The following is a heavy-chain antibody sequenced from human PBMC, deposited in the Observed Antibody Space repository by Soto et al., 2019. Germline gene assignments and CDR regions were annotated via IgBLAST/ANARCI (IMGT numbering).Heavy chain of an antibody. CDR3: ARQDGDGLFYFDY. CDR2: IYPRDSDA. Sequence: GESLKISCTTSGYNFSIYWIAWVRQMPGKDLEWMGVIYPRDSDARYSPSFQGQVTLSVDRSISTAYLQWNSLRASDTGIYYCARQDGDGLFYFDYWGQGSLVTVSS. CDR1: GYNFSIYW. J-gene: IGHJ4*02. D-gene: IGHD4-17*01. V-gene: IGHV5-51*01.